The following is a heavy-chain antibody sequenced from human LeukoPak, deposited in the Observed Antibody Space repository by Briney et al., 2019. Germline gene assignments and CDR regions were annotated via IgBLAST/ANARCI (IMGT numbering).Heavy chain of an antibody. V-gene: IGHV3-74*01. J-gene: IGHJ4*02. CDR3: ASGRGVIVV. CDR1: GFTFSNAW. Sequence: GGSLRLSCAASGFTFSNAWMSWVRQAPGKGLEWVGRINSDGSSTSYADSVKGRFTISRDNAKNTLYLQMNSLRAEDTAVYYCASGRGVIVVWGQGTLVTVSS. D-gene: IGHD3-16*02. CDR2: INSDGSST.